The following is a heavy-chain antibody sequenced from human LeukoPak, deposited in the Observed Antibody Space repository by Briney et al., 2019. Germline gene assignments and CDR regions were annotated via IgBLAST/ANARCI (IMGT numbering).Heavy chain of an antibody. V-gene: IGHV3-15*01. CDR2: IKSKTDGGTT. CDR1: GFTFSSYS. D-gene: IGHD3-9*01. CDR3: TTDPQMDYDILTGYYTLDY. Sequence: PGGSLRLSCAASGFTFSSYSMNWVRQAPGKGLEWVGRIKSKTDGGTTDYAAPVKGRFTISRDDSKNTLYLQMNSLKTEDTAVYYCTTDPQMDYDILTGYYTLDYWGQGTLVTVSS. J-gene: IGHJ4*02.